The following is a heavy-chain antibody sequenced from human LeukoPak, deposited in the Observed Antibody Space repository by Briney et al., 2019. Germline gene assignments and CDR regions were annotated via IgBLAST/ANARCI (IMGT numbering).Heavy chain of an antibody. J-gene: IGHJ4*02. CDR1: GFIFSSYA. CDR3: AKTITGSYFRLDY. D-gene: IGHD3-10*01. CDR2: ISAGGGTT. Sequence: GGSLRLSCAASGFIFSSYAMSWVRQAPGKGLEWVSVISAGGGTTYYADSVKGRFTISGDNSKNTLYLQMNSLRAEDTAVYYCAKTITGSYFRLDYWGQGTLVTVSS. V-gene: IGHV3-23*01.